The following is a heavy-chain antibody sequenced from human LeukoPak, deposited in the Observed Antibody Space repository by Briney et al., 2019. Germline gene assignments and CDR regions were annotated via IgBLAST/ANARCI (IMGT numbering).Heavy chain of an antibody. CDR3: GRGRGNSGSFDVFDI. CDR1: GLTFSRYW. V-gene: IGHV3-21*01. J-gene: IGHJ3*02. D-gene: IGHD1-26*01. CDR2: ISTSSIYI. Sequence: GGSLRLSCAASGLTFSRYWMNWVRQAPGRGLEWVSSISTSSIYIYYADSVKGRFTISRDNAKNSLYLQMSSLRAEDTAVYYCGRGRGNSGSFDVFDIWGQGTMVTVSS.